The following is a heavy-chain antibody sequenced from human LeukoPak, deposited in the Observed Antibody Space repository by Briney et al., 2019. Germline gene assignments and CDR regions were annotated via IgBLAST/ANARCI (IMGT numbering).Heavy chain of an antibody. V-gene: IGHV1-46*01. Sequence: SVKVSCKASGYTFTSYYMHWVRQAPGQGLEWMGIINPSGGSTSYAQKFQGRVTMTRDTSTSTVYMELSSLRSEDTAVYYCAREGCSSTSCYAQGGDWFDPWGQGTLVTASS. CDR2: INPSGGST. CDR3: AREGCSSTSCYAQGGDWFDP. CDR1: GYTFTSYY. J-gene: IGHJ5*02. D-gene: IGHD2-2*01.